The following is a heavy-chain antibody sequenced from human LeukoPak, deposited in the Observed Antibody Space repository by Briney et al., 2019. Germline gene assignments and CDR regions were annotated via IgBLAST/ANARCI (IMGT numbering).Heavy chain of an antibody. CDR2: IYYSGST. Sequence: SETLSLTCTVSGGSTSSSSYYWGWIRQPPGKGLEWIGSIYYSGSTYYNPSLKSRVTISVDTSKNQFSLKLSSVTAADTAVYYCARRRVRATAIKYYYYGMDVWGQGTTVTVSS. D-gene: IGHD1-26*01. CDR1: GGSTSSSSYY. V-gene: IGHV4-39*01. CDR3: ARRRVRATAIKYYYYGMDV. J-gene: IGHJ6*02.